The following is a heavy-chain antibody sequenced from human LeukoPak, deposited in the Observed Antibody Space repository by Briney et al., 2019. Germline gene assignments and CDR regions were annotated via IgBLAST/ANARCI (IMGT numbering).Heavy chain of an antibody. CDR3: ARGKWELPYDY. Sequence: ASVKVSCKASGYTFTGYYMHWVRQAPGQGLEWMGWINPNSGNTGYAQKFQGRVTITRNTSISTAYMELSSLRSEDTAVYYCARGKWELPYDYWGQGTLVTVSS. J-gene: IGHJ4*02. CDR2: INPNSGNT. CDR1: GYTFTGYY. D-gene: IGHD1-26*01. V-gene: IGHV1-8*03.